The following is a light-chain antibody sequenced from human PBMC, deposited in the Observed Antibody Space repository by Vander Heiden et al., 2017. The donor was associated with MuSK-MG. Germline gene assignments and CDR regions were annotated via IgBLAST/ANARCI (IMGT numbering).Light chain of an antibody. CDR2: AAS. Sequence: EIVMTQSPATLSVSAGESATLSCRASQSVGSNLAWYQQKPGQAPRLLISAASTRATGIPARFRGSGSGTEFSLTINGLQSEDCAVYYCQQYNNWPALTFGGGTKVEI. CDR1: QSVGSN. J-gene: IGKJ4*01. CDR3: QQYNNWPALT. V-gene: IGKV3D-15*01.